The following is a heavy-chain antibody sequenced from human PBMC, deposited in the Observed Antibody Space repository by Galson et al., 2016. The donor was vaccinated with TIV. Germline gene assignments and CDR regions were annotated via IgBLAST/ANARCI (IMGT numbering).Heavy chain of an antibody. CDR2: IGTTGDT. J-gene: IGHJ4*02. D-gene: IGHD3-22*01. CDR3: ARSPFDCSGYKCYGGQFDH. V-gene: IGHV3-13*01. CDR1: GFSFSTYD. Sequence: SLRLSCATSGFSFSTYDMHWVRQAAGKGLEWVSAIGTTGDTYYTDSVKGRFTISSDNATKSLYLQMNSLRAGDTAVYFCARSPFDCSGYKCYGGQFDHWGQGTLVTVSS.